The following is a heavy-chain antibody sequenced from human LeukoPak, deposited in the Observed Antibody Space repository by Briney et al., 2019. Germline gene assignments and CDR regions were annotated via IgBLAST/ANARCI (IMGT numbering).Heavy chain of an antibody. J-gene: IGHJ4*02. CDR3: ARGTLRGRLTYYFDY. CDR1: GGSISDYS. CDR2: IYTGGST. V-gene: IGHV4-4*07. D-gene: IGHD2-2*01. Sequence: PSETLSLTCTVSGGSISDYSWIWIRQPAGKGLEWIGRIYTGGSTNYNPSLTSRVTMSVDTSKNQFSLNLSSVTAADTAVYYCARGTLRGRLTYYFDYWGQGALVTVSS.